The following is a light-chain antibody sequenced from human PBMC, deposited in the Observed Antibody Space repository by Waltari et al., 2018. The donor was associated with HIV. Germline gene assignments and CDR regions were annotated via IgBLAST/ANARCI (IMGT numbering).Light chain of an antibody. V-gene: IGLV1-40*01. CDR2: GNS. CDR1: SSTIGAGYA. CDR3: QSYDSSLSVWV. Sequence: QSALTQPPSVSGAPGQRVTISCPGSSSTIGAGYAVHWYQQLPGTAPKLLIYGNSNRPSGVPDRFSGSKSGTSASLAITGLLAEDEADYYCQSYDSSLSVWVFGGGTKLTVL. J-gene: IGLJ3*02.